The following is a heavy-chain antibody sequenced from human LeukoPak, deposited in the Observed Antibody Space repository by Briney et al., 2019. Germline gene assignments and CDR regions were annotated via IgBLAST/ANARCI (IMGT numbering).Heavy chain of an antibody. V-gene: IGHV4-38-2*02. D-gene: IGHD2-2*01. CDR1: GYSISSGYQ. CDR3: ARDPRWLTPDCTSASCYENYFDP. Sequence: PSETLSLTCGVSGYSISSGYQWAWIRQSPGKGLEWICSIYHSVSAHYNPSLKRRVPISVEPSKNQFYLNMYSVNAADTAVYYCARDPRWLTPDCTSASCYENYFDPWGQGTLVTVSS. CDR2: IYHSVSA. J-gene: IGHJ5*02.